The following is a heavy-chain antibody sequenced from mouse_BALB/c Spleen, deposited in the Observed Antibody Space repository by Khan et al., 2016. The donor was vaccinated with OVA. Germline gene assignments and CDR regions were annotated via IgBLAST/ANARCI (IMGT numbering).Heavy chain of an antibody. CDR2: ISTYYGDV. V-gene: IGHV1S137*01. CDR1: GYTFTDFA. CDR3: VRGSGKSRFAY. D-gene: IGHD1-3*01. Sequence: QVRLQQSGAELVRPGVSVRISCKGSGYTFTDFAMHWVKQSHAQSLEWLGVISTYYGDVDYNHKFRDKATLTVDKSSSTAYMELAGLTSEDSAIYYCVRGSGKSRFAYWGQGTLVTVSA. J-gene: IGHJ3*01.